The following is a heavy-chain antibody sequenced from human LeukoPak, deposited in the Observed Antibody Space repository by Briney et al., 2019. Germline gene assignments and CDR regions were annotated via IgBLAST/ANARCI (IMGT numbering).Heavy chain of an antibody. D-gene: IGHD3-10*01. CDR3: AREVIMVRGVIYYYYYMDA. CDR2: ISAYNGNT. CDR1: GYTFTSYG. V-gene: IGHV1-18*01. J-gene: IGHJ6*03. Sequence: ASVKVSCKASGYTFTSYGISWVRQAPGEGLEWMGWISAYNGNTNYAQKLQGRVTMTTDTSTSTAYMELRSLRSDDTAVYCCAREVIMVRGVIYYYYYMDAWGKGTTVTVSS.